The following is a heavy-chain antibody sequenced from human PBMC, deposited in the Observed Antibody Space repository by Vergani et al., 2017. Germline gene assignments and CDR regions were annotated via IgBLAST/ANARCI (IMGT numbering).Heavy chain of an antibody. V-gene: IGHV3-30*18. CDR1: GFTFSSYG. J-gene: IGHJ4*02. CDR3: AKSVDGDYGGAHYFDY. D-gene: IGHD4-17*01. Sequence: QVQLVESGGGVVQPGRSLRLSCAASGFTFSSYGMHWVRQAPGKGLEWVAVISYDGSNKYYADSVKGRFTISRDNSKNTLYLQMNSLRAEDTAVYYCAKSVDGDYGGAHYFDYWGQGTLVTVSS. CDR2: ISYDGSNK.